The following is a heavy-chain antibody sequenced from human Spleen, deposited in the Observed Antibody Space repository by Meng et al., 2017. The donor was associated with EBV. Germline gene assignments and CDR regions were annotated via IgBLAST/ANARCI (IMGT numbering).Heavy chain of an antibody. D-gene: IGHD3-22*01. J-gene: IGHJ5*02. CDR3: ARDYYDSSSYPT. CDR1: GYTFTSYG. Sequence: QVRLMQSGAEGKKPGASVKVSCKASGYTFTSYGISWVRQAPGQGLEWMGWISTYNGNTNYAKNFQGRVTMSTDTSTSTAYMELRSLRSDDTAVYYCARDYYDSSSYPTWGQGTLVTVSS. CDR2: ISTYNGNT. V-gene: IGHV1-18*01.